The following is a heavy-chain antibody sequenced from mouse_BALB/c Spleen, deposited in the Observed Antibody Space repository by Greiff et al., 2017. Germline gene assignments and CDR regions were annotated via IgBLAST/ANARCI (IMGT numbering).Heavy chain of an antibody. CDR2: ISSGGSYT. J-gene: IGHJ4*01. CDR3: ARHDNYYGSSYEDY. CDR1: GFTFSSYG. D-gene: IGHD1-1*01. V-gene: IGHV5-6*01. Sequence: EVNLLESGGDLVKPGGSLKLSCAASGFTFSSYGMSWVRQTPDKRLEWVATISSGGSYTYYPDSVKGRFTISRDNAKNTLYLQMSSLKSEDTAMYYCARHDNYYGSSYEDYWGQGTSVTVSS.